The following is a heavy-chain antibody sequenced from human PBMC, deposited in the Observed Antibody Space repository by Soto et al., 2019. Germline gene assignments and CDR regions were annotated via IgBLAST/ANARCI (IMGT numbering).Heavy chain of an antibody. CDR1: GYTFTGYY. CDR3: AKGGAIVAAGTRVYLYNAMDV. J-gene: IGHJ6*02. CDR2: INPNSGDT. V-gene: IGHV1-2*02. Sequence: ASVKVSCKASGYTFTGYYVHWVRQAPGQGLEWMGWINPNSGDTYLAQRFQGRVTMNRDTSIGTAYMELRGLTSDDTAEYYCAKGGAIVAAGTRVYLYNAMDVWGQGTRVTFSS. D-gene: IGHD1-26*01.